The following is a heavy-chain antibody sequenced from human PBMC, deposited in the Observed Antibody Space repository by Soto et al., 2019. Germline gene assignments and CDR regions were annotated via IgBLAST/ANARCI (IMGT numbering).Heavy chain of an antibody. D-gene: IGHD6-6*01. J-gene: IGHJ4*02. V-gene: IGHV4-30-4*01. CDR2: IYYSGST. CDR1: GGSISSGDYY. Sequence: PSETLSLTCTVSGGSISSGDYYWSWIRQPPGKGLEWIGYIYYSGSTYYNPSLKSRVTISVDTSKNLFSLRLTSLTATDTAVYYCAKRSSSSTFDYWGQGTLVTVSS. CDR3: AKRSSSSTFDY.